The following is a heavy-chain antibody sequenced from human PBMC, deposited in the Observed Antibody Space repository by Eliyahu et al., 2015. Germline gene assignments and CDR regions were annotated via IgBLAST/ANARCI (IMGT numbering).Heavy chain of an antibody. CDR2: IYWDDDK. CDR1: GFSXXTSGVG. V-gene: IGHV2-5*02. Sequence: QITLKESGPTLVKPTPTLTLTCXXXGFSXXTSGVGVGXIRQPPGKALEWLALIYWDDDKRYSPSLKSRLTITKDTSKNQVVLTMTNMDPVDTATYYCAHSPGRSGSFGYWGQGTLVTVSS. CDR3: AHSPGRSGSFGY. D-gene: IGHD1-26*01. J-gene: IGHJ4*02.